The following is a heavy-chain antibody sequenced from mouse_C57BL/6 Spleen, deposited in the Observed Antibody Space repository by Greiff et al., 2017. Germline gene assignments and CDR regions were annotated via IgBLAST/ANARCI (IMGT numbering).Heavy chain of an antibody. J-gene: IGHJ2*01. CDR1: GYTFTSYW. Sequence: QVQLQQPGAELVRPGPSVKLSCKASGYTFTSYWMHWVKQRPGQGLEWIGVIDPSDSYTNYNQKFKGKATLTVATSSSTAYMQISSLTSADSAVYYCARWELRLPFDYWGQGTILTVSS. D-gene: IGHD3-2*02. CDR3: ARWELRLPFDY. V-gene: IGHV1-59*01. CDR2: IDPSDSYT.